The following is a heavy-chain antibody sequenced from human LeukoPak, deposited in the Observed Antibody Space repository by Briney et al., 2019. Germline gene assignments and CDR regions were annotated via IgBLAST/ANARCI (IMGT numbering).Heavy chain of an antibody. CDR2: ISAYNGNA. CDR3: ARTPKRFGELYQPGDS. Sequence: WASVKVSCKASGYTFTNYGITWVRXVPGQGLEXLGWISAYNGNANYAQNLQDRVTLTSDTSTSTAYMELRSLRSDDTGIYYCARTPKRFGELYQPGDSWGQGTLLTVSS. CDR1: GYTFTNYG. J-gene: IGHJ4*02. D-gene: IGHD3-10*01. V-gene: IGHV1-18*01.